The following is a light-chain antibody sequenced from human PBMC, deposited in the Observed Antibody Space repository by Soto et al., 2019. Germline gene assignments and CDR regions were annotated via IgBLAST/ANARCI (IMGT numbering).Light chain of an antibody. CDR1: QTSATY. CDR2: EAS. J-gene: IGKJ1*01. CDR3: QQYNTYSWT. Sequence: DIQMTQSPSSLSASVGDRVTITCRASQTSATYINWYQQKSGSAPRLLIYEASGLQSGVPSRFGGSRSGTEFTLTISSLQPEDFATYYCQQYNTYSWTFGQGTKVDIK. V-gene: IGKV1-39*01.